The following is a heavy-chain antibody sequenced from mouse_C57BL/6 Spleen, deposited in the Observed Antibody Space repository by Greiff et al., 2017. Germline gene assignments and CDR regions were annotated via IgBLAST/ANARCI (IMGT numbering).Heavy chain of an antibody. J-gene: IGHJ3*01. V-gene: IGHV1-52*01. CDR2: IDPSDSET. CDR1: GYTFTSYW. CDR3: ARGGEGTRGFAY. Sequence: QVQLQQPGAELVRPGSSVKLSCKASGYTFTSYWMHWVKQRPIQGLEWIGNIDPSDSETHYNQKFKDKATLTVDKSSSSAYMQLSSLTSEDSAVYCVARGGEGTRGFAYWGQGTLVTVSA. D-gene: IGHD3-3*01.